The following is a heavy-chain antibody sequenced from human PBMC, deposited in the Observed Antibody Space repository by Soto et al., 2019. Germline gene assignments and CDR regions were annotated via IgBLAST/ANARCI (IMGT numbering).Heavy chain of an antibody. CDR1: GGSISSYY. CDR2: TSTNGRT. D-gene: IGHD2-15*01. J-gene: IGHJ3*01. Sequence: QVQLQESGPGLVKPSETLSLTCTVSGGSISSYYWSWIRQPAGKGLDRMGRTSTNGRTNYNPPLKHQATTTVATSKTQFALSGDSVPPENTPGYCCARAKIGYRDGVCRRHASVFWDQGTMATAS. V-gene: IGHV4-4*07. CDR3: ARAKIGYRDGVCRRHASVF.